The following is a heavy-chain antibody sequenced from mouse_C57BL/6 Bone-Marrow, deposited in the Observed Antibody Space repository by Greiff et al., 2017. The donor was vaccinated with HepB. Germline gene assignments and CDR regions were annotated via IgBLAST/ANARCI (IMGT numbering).Heavy chain of an antibody. CDR2: IDPSDSYT. J-gene: IGHJ3*01. V-gene: IGHV1-69*01. CDR3: ARSLRQRLAY. D-gene: IGHD3-2*01. Sequence: QVQRQQPGAELVMPGASVKLSCKASGYTFTSYWMHWVKQRPGQGLEWIGEIDPSDSYTNYNQKFKGKSTLTVDKSSSTAYMQLSSLTSEDSAVYYCARSLRQRLAYWGQGTLVTVSA. CDR1: GYTFTSYW.